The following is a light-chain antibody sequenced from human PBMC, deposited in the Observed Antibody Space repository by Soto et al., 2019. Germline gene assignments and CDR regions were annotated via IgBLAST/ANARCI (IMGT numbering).Light chain of an antibody. CDR2: SAS. CDR1: QSIDTN. J-gene: IGKJ1*01. V-gene: IGKV3-15*01. CDR3: QQYNNWPPWT. Sequence: ETVMTQSPATLSVSPGERATLSCSASQSIDTNLAWYQHKPGQTPRILIYSASTRATGVPSRFSGSGSGTEFTLTISSLQSEDFAVYYCQQYNNWPPWTFGQGTKVEVK.